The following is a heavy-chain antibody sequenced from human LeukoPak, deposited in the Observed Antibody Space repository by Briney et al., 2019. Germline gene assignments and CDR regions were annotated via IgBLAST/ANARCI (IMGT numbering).Heavy chain of an antibody. V-gene: IGHV1-2*02. CDR3: AREVREEYYYDSSGYYYFDY. J-gene: IGHJ4*02. D-gene: IGHD3-22*01. Sequence: ASVKVSCKASGYTFTGYYMHWVRQAPGQGLEWMGWINPNSGATNFAQKFQGRVTMTRDTSISTAYMELSRLRSDDTAVYYCAREVREEYYYDSSGYYYFDYWGQGTLVTVSS. CDR1: GYTFTGYY. CDR2: INPNSGAT.